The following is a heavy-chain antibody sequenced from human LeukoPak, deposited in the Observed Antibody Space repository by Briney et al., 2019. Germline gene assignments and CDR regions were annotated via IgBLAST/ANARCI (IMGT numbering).Heavy chain of an antibody. Sequence: PGGSLRLSCAASGFTFSGYSLTWVRQAPGKGLEWVSSISNTGSYTYYLDSVKVRFTISRDNAKNSTFLQMNSLRAEDTAVYYCARDRDRHFDLLSYFQSWGQGTLVTVSS. CDR3: ARDRDRHFDLLSYFQS. CDR2: ISNTGSYT. D-gene: IGHD3-9*01. V-gene: IGHV3-21*01. CDR1: GFTFSGYS. J-gene: IGHJ1*01.